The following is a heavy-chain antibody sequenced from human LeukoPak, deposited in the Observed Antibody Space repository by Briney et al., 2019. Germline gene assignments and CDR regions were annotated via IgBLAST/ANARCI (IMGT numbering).Heavy chain of an antibody. CDR3: ARDSFMTCFDY. CDR1: GFTFSSYA. V-gene: IGHV3-7*01. J-gene: IGHJ4*02. Sequence: AGGSLRLSCAASGFTFSSYAMSWVRQAPGKGLEWVANIKQDGSEKYYVDSVKGRFTISRDNAKNSLYLQMNSLRAEDTAVYYCARDSFMTCFDYWGQGTLVTVSS. CDR2: IKQDGSEK.